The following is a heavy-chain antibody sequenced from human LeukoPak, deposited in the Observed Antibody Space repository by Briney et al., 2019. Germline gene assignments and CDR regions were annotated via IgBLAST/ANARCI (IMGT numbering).Heavy chain of an antibody. D-gene: IGHD6-19*01. J-gene: IGHJ4*02. V-gene: IGHV4-59*01. Sequence: PSETLSHTCTVSGGSISNYYWSWIRQPPGKGLEWIGYIYYSGSTNYNPSLKSRVTISVDTSKNQFSLKLSSVTAADTAVYYCARGYRYSSGWYFDYWGQGTLVTVSS. CDR2: IYYSGST. CDR3: ARGYRYSSGWYFDY. CDR1: GGSISNYY.